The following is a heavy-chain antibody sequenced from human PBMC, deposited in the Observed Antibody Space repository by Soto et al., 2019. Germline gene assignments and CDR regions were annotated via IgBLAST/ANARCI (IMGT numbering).Heavy chain of an antibody. CDR3: ARDTFGGAYDFCH. J-gene: IGHJ4*02. Sequence: EVQLVESGGGLVRPGGSLRLSCAASGFTVTNLYMTWVRQAPGQGLEWGSVISSGGSTYYADSVNGRFTISRDNSKNTLYLEMNSLRAGDTAVYYCARDTFGGAYDFCHGGQGTLVTVSS. V-gene: IGHV3-66*01. CDR2: ISSGGST. CDR1: GFTVTNLY. D-gene: IGHD3-3*01.